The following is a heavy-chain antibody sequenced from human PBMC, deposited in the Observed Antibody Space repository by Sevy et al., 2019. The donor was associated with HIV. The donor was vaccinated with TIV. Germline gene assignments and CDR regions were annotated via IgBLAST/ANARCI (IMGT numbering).Heavy chain of an antibody. J-gene: IGHJ4*02. Sequence: SGPTLVKPTETLALTCSFSGFSLNTSGVGVGWIRQSPGKALEWLAFIYWDDDKRYTPSHKNRLTFIKDTPRNQVVLVMTNMRPVDTATYYCAHRLSGSSWNTGYFDYWGQGTLVTVSS. CDR2: IYWDDDK. CDR1: GFSLNTSGVG. CDR3: AHRLSGSSWNTGYFDY. D-gene: IGHD2-15*01. V-gene: IGHV2-5*02.